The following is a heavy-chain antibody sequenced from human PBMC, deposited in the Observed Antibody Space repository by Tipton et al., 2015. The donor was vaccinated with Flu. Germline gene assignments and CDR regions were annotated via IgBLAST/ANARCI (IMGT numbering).Heavy chain of an antibody. CDR1: GGSFSAYY. Sequence: TLSLTCAVYGGSFSAYYWSWIRQPPGKGLEWVGEINHSGTTNYNPSFTSRVTISADTSKKQFSLWWTSVTAADTAVYYCASKVDNWGLWEPLDYWGHGTLVTVSS. CDR3: ASKVDNWGLWEPLDY. CDR2: INHSGTT. D-gene: IGHD7-27*01. V-gene: IGHV4-34*01. J-gene: IGHJ4*01.